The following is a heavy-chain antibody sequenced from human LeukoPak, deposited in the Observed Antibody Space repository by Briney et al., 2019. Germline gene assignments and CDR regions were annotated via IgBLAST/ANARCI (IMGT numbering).Heavy chain of an antibody. V-gene: IGHV4-39*01. CDR1: GDSISSSGYY. CDR3: ARLERSRRHGTQF. J-gene: IGHJ4*02. Sequence: SETLSLTCTVSGDSISSSGYYWGWIRQPPGQGLEWIGSLFYGEPTSYSPSLQIRVIISLDTSRNQFSLKLSSVTAPDTAVYYCARLERSRRHGTQFWGQGTLVTVSS. CDR2: LFYGEPT. D-gene: IGHD5-24*01.